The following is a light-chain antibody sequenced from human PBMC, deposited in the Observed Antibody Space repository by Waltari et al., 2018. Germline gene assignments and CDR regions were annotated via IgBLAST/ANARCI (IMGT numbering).Light chain of an antibody. CDR2: AGS. V-gene: IGLV2-23*01. CDR1: SRDIGTFTL. Sequence: QSALTQPASVSGSPGQSISISCIGTSRDIGTFTLVSWYLQYPGTAPKLLIYAGSQRPPGVSNRFSGSKSGNPASLTISGLQAEDEAIYYCCSYAGSRTWVFGGGAKLTVL. CDR3: CSYAGSRTWV. J-gene: IGLJ3*02.